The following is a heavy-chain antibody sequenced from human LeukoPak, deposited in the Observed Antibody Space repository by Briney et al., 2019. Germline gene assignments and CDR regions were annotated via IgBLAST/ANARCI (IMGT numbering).Heavy chain of an antibody. CDR1: GFTFSSYG. V-gene: IGHV3-30*18. D-gene: IGHD2-2*01. J-gene: IGHJ6*02. CDR2: ISHDGSSK. CDR3: AKSIRFCSSSSCFAGYYNYGLHV. Sequence: GGSLRLSCAASGFTFSSYGMHWVRQAPGKGREGVAVISHDGSSKYLADSVKGRLTISRANTKHVLDLQMHSLRAEDTDVYYCAKSIRFCSSSSCFAGYYNYGLHVWGQGTTVIVSS.